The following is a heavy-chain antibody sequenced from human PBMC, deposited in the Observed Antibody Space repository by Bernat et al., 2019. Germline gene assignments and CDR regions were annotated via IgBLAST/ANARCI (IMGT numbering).Heavy chain of an antibody. Sequence: QVQLQESGPGLVKPSGTLSLTCAVSGGSISSSNWWSWVRQPPGQGLEWVGGIDHSGRTNYNPDLKSPVTISVDKSKNQFSLKLSSVTAADTAVYYCARGVDYCDSSGYFDYWGQGTLVTVSS. CDR3: ARGVDYCDSSGYFDY. CDR1: GGSISSSNW. J-gene: IGHJ4*02. CDR2: IDHSGRT. D-gene: IGHD3-22*01. V-gene: IGHV4-4*02.